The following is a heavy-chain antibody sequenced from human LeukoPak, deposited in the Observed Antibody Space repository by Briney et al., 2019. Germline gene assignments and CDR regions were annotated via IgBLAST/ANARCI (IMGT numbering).Heavy chain of an antibody. J-gene: IGHJ2*01. D-gene: IGHD1-26*01. V-gene: IGHV3-23*01. CDR1: GFTFSTYA. Sequence: GGSLRLSCAASGFTFSTYAVNWVRQAPGKGLEWVSAISSSGGTTYYADSVKGRFSISRDNSKNTLYLRMNSLRAEDTAVYYCAKGDIAGGTSWHFDLWGRGTLVTVSS. CDR3: AKGDIAGGTSWHFDL. CDR2: ISSSGGTT.